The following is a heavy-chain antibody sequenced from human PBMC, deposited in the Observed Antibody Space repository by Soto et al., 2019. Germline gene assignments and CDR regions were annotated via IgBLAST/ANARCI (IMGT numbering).Heavy chain of an antibody. CDR3: ARGPKNTGTTSP. CDR1: GGSFSGYY. CDR2: IKHRGTT. V-gene: IGHV4-34*01. D-gene: IGHD1-7*01. J-gene: IGHJ5*02. Sequence: QVQLQQWGAGLLKPSETLSLTCAVYGGSFSGYYWSWIRQPPGKGLEWIGEIKHRGTTSCNPSLKSRVTISVDTSKNQFSLKLSSVTAADTAVYYCARGPKNTGTTSPWGQGTLVTVSS.